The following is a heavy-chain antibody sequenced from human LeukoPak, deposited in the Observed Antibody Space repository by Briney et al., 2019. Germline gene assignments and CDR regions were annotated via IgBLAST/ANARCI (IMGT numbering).Heavy chain of an antibody. J-gene: IGHJ4*02. CDR2: IYHSGST. V-gene: IGHV4-38-2*02. CDR1: GRSISSGYY. Sequence: PSETLSLTCTVSGRSISSGYYWGWIRQPPGKGLEWIGNIYHSGSTYYNPSLKSRVTISVDTSKNQFSLKLSSVTAADTAVYYCARDYRRFTYYYGSGSYWAFDYWGQGTLVTVSS. CDR3: ARDYRRFTYYYGSGSYWAFDY. D-gene: IGHD3-10*01.